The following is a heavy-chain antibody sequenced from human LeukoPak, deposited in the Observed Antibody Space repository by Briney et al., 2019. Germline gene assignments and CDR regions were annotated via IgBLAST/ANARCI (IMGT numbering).Heavy chain of an antibody. CDR3: ARAPKDSYGPDSVYFDY. CDR1: GVSVSSSSYY. V-gene: IGHV4-61*01. Sequence: SETLSLTCTVSGVSVSSSSYYWSWIRQPPGKGLEWIGYIYYGGSTNYNPSLKSRVTISVDTSKNQFSLKLSSVTAADTAVYYCARAPKDSYGPDSVYFDYWGQGTLVTVSS. J-gene: IGHJ4*02. CDR2: IYYGGST. D-gene: IGHD5-18*01.